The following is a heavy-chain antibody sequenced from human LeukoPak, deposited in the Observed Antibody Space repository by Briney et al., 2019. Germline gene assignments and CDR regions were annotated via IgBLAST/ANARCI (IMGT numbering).Heavy chain of an antibody. Sequence: PGGSLRLSCAASGFTFSSYAMHWVRQAPGKGLEWVAVISYDGSNKYYADSVKGRFTISRDNSKNTLYLQMNSLRAEDTAVYYCERDRGYDFWSGPYYFDYWGQGTLVTVSS. V-gene: IGHV3-30-3*01. CDR3: ERDRGYDFWSGPYYFDY. J-gene: IGHJ4*02. CDR2: ISYDGSNK. D-gene: IGHD3-3*01. CDR1: GFTFSSYA.